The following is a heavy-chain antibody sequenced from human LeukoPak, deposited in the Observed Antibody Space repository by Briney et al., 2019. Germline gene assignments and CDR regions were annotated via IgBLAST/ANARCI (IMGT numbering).Heavy chain of an antibody. J-gene: IGHJ4*02. D-gene: IGHD3-22*01. CDR2: FDPEDGET. CDR1: GYTLTELS. V-gene: IGHV1-24*01. Sequence: ASVKVSCKVSGYTLTELSMHWVSQATVNGLEWMGGFDPEDGETIYAQKFQGRVTMTEDTSTETAYIELSRLRSEDTAVYDCATDSRSVSSGYANWGQGTLVTVSS. CDR3: ATDSRSVSSGYAN.